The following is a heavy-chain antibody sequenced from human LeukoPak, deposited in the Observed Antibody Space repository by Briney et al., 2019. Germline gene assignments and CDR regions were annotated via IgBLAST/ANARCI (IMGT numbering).Heavy chain of an antibody. CDR3: ARSSSGNYPPYYFDY. V-gene: IGHV3-7*01. J-gene: IGHJ4*02. CDR1: GFTFSSYW. D-gene: IGHD3-10*01. CDR2: IKQDGSET. Sequence: GGSLRLSCAASGFTFSSYWMSWVRQAPGKGLEWVANIKQDGSETSYVDSAKGRFTISRDNAENSLYLQMNSLRAEDTAVYYCARSSSGNYPPYYFDYWGQGTLVTVSS.